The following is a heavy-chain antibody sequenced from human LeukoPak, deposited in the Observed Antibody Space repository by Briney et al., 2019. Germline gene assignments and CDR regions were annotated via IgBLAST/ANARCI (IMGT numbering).Heavy chain of an antibody. J-gene: IGHJ4*02. CDR1: GYTFTGYY. V-gene: IGHV1-2*02. Sequence: ASVKVSCKASGYTFTGYYMHGVRQAPGQGHEWMGWINPNSGGTNYAQKFQGRVTMTRDTSISTAYMELSRLRSDDTAVYYCARADCSVGSCYPYYWGQGTLVTVSS. CDR2: INPNSGGT. D-gene: IGHD2-15*01. CDR3: ARADCSVGSCYPYY.